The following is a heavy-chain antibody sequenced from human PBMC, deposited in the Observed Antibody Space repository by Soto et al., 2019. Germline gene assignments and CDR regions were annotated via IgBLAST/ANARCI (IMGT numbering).Heavy chain of an antibody. J-gene: IGHJ3*02. Sequence: PGGSLRLSCAASGFTFSSYSMNWVRQAPGKGLEWVSSISSSSSYIYYADSVKGRFTISRDNAKNSLYLQMNSLRAEDTAVYYCASLSSLWADAFDIWGQGTMVTVSS. D-gene: IGHD3-10*01. CDR1: GFTFSSYS. CDR2: ISSSSSYI. CDR3: ASLSSLWADAFDI. V-gene: IGHV3-21*01.